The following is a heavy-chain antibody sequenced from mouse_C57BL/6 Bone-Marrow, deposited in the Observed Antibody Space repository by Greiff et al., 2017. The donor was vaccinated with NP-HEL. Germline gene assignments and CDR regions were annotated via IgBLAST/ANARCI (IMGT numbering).Heavy chain of an antibody. V-gene: IGHV1-55*01. Sequence: QVHVKQPGAELVKPGASVKMSCKASGYTFTSYWITWVKQRPGQGLEWIGDIYPGSGSTNYNEKFKSKATLTVDTSSSTAYMQLSSLTSEDSAVYYCARILHWYFDVWGTGTTVTVSS. J-gene: IGHJ1*03. CDR3: ARILHWYFDV. CDR1: GYTFTSYW. CDR2: IYPGSGST.